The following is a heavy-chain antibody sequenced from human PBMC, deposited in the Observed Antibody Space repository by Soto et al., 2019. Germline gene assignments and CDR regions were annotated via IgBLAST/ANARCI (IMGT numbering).Heavy chain of an antibody. CDR2: INAGNGNT. CDR1: GYTFTSYA. J-gene: IGHJ3*02. CDR3: ARCSRPDIVVVPAADHAFDI. Sequence: ASVKVSCKASGYTFTSYAMHWVLQAPGQRLEWMGWINAGNGNTKYSQKFQGRVTITRDTSASTAYMELSSLRSEDTAVYYCARCSRPDIVVVPAADHAFDIWGQGTMVTVSS. D-gene: IGHD2-2*01. V-gene: IGHV1-3*01.